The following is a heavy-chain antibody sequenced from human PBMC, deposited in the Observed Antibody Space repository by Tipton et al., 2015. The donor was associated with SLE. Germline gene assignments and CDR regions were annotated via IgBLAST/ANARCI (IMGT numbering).Heavy chain of an antibody. CDR1: GGSFSGYF. CDR2: IKITHPGST. Sequence: TLSLTCAVYGGSFSGYFWSWIRQPPGKGLEWIGEIKITHPGSTTYNPSLQSRATISVDTSKNRFSLQLSSVTAADTAVYYCASEPLGTFDYWGQGTLVTVSS. D-gene: IGHD7-27*01. J-gene: IGHJ4*02. CDR3: ASEPLGTFDY. V-gene: IGHV4-34*01.